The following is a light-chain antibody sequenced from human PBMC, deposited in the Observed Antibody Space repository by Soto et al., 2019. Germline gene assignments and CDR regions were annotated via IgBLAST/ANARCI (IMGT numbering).Light chain of an antibody. CDR1: QSVSSSY. CDR3: QRYGSSPPYT. J-gene: IGKJ2*01. Sequence: EIVLTQSPGTLSLSPGERATLSCRASQSVSSSYLNWYQQKPGQAPRLLIYGASSRATGIPDRFSGSGSGTEFSYIISRLEPEDFAVYYCQRYGSSPPYTFGQGTKLVMK. CDR2: GAS. V-gene: IGKV3-20*01.